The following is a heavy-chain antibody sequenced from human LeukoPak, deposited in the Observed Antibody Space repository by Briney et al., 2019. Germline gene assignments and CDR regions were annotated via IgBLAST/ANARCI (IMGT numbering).Heavy chain of an antibody. V-gene: IGHV3-48*03. D-gene: IGHD3-10*01. CDR3: ARDPAGVDY. J-gene: IGHJ4*02. CDR1: AFTFSSYE. Sequence: QPGGSLRLSCAASAFTFSSYEMSWVRQAPGKGLEWVSYISGSGNTVYYADSVKGRFTISRDNAKNSLYLQMSSLRAEDTAVYYCARDPAGVDYWGQRTLVTVSS. CDR2: ISGSGNTV.